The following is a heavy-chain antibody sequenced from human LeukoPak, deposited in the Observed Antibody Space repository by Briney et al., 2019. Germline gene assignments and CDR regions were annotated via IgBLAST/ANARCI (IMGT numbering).Heavy chain of an antibody. CDR1: GFTFSSYG. J-gene: IGHJ4*02. CDR2: ISSASYSI. D-gene: IGHD7-27*01. V-gene: IGHV3-48*04. CDR3: AASLGPRDY. Sequence: GGSLRLSCAASGFTFSSYGMHWVRQAPGKGLEWISYISSASYSIYYADSVKGRFTISRDNAKNALYLQMDSLRVEDTALYYCAASLGPRDYWGQGILVTVS.